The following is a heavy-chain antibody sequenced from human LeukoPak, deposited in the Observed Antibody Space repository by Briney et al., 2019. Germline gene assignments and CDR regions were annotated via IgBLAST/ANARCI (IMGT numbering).Heavy chain of an antibody. Sequence: GASVKVSCKASGYTFTGYYMHWVRQAPGQGLEWMGWINPNSGGTNYAQKFQGRVTMTRDTSISTAYMELSRLRSDDTAVYYCARGALGYGADLFDIWGQGTMVTVSS. CDR2: INPNSGGT. D-gene: IGHD4-17*01. CDR1: GYTFTGYY. CDR3: ARGALGYGADLFDI. J-gene: IGHJ3*02. V-gene: IGHV1-2*02.